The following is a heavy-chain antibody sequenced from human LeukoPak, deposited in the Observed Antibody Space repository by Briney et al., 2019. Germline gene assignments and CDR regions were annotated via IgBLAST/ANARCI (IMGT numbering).Heavy chain of an antibody. CDR1: GFTFGDYA. CDR3: TRDRGAYNLYDY. V-gene: IGHV3-49*03. J-gene: IGHJ4*02. CDR2: IRSKAYGETA. Sequence: GGSLRLSCTASGFTFGDYAMSWIRQAPGKGLEWVGFIRSKAYGETADYATSVKGRFTISRDDSKAIAYLQMNSLKTEDTAVYHCTRDRGAYNLYDYWGQGTLVTVSS. D-gene: IGHD1-1*01.